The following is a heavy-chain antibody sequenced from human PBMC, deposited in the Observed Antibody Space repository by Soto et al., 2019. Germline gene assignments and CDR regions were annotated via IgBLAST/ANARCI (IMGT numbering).Heavy chain of an antibody. D-gene: IGHD2-21*01. V-gene: IGHV4-59*01. CDR3: ARSHGGAFWFFDL. Sequence: SETLSLTCNVSGGSLSGYFWSWVRQPPGKRLEWLGYIHASGTTNYNPSLKGRLTMLLDTSKNDFSLKLDSMAAADTAMYYCARSHGGAFWFFDLWGRGTLVTVS. CDR1: GGSLSGYF. J-gene: IGHJ2*01. CDR2: IHASGTT.